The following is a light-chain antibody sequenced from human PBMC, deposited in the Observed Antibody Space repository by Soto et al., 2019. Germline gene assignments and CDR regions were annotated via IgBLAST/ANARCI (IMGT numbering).Light chain of an antibody. CDR3: QQLNSYPRS. Sequence: DIQLTQSPSFLSASVGDRITITCRASQGISSYLALYQQKPGKAPKLLIYAASTLQSGVPSRFSGSGSGTEFTLTISSLQPEDFATYYCQQLNSYPRSFGQGTKVDIK. V-gene: IGKV1-9*01. J-gene: IGKJ1*01. CDR1: QGISSY. CDR2: AAS.